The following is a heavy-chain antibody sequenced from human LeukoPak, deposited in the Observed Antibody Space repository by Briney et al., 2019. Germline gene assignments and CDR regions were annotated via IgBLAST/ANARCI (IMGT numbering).Heavy chain of an antibody. V-gene: IGHV3-9*01. CDR2: ISWYSGNI. Sequence: GGSLRLSCAASGFTFDDYAIHWVRQAPGKGLEWVSSISWYSGNIGYADSVKGRFSISRDNAKSTLYLQMNSLRTDDTALYFCARDVLRRVFYYGMDVWGQGTTVAVSS. CDR3: ARDVLRRVFYYGMDV. CDR1: GFTFDDYA. J-gene: IGHJ6*02.